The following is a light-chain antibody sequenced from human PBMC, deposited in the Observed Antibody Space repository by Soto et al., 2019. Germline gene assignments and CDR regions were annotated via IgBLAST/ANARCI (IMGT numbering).Light chain of an antibody. CDR2: VGTGGIVG. Sequence: QAVVTQPPSASASLGASVTLTCTLSSGYSNYKVDWYQQRPGKGPRFVMRVGTGGIVGSKGDGIPDRFSVLGSGLNRYLTIKNIQEEDESDYHCGADHGSGSNFVLVFGGGTKLTV. J-gene: IGLJ2*01. CDR3: GADHGSGSNFVLV. CDR1: SGYSNYK. V-gene: IGLV9-49*01.